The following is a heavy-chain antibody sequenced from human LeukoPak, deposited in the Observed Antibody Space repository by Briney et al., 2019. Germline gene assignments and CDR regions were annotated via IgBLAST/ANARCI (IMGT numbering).Heavy chain of an antibody. J-gene: IGHJ5*02. CDR1: GDSVSSNSAA. Sequence: SQTLSLTCAISGDSVSSNSAAWNWIRQSPSRGLEWLGRTYYRSKWYNDYAVSVKSRITINPDTSKNQFSLQLNSVTPEDTAVYYCARDSMYSSPGHNWFDPWGQGTLVTVSS. D-gene: IGHD6-13*01. V-gene: IGHV6-1*01. CDR3: ARDSMYSSPGHNWFDP. CDR2: TYYRSKWYN.